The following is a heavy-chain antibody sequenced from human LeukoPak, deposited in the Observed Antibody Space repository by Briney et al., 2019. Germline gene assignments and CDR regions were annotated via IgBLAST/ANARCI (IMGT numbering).Heavy chain of an antibody. CDR1: GFTFDDYA. J-gene: IGHJ4*02. V-gene: IGHV3-9*01. D-gene: IGHD5-18*01. CDR2: ISWNSGSI. CDR3: AKDRLGYSYGVFDY. Sequence: GGSLRLSCAASGFTFDDYAMPWVRQAPGKGLEWVSGISWNSGSIGYADSVKGRFTISRDNAKNSLYLQMNSLRAEDTALYYCAKDRLGYSYGVFDYWGQGTLVTVSS.